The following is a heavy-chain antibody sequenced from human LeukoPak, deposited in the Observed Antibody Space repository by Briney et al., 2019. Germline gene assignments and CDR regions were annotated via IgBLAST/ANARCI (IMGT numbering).Heavy chain of an antibody. Sequence: ASVKVSCKASGYTFTGYYMHGVRQAPGQGLEWMGWINPNSGGTNYAQKFQGRVTMTRDTSISTAYMELSRLRSDDTAVYYCAREGAIVSSPHFDYWGQGTLVTVSS. J-gene: IGHJ4*02. CDR3: AREGAIVSSPHFDY. CDR1: GYTFTGYY. CDR2: INPNSGGT. D-gene: IGHD5/OR15-5a*01. V-gene: IGHV1-2*02.